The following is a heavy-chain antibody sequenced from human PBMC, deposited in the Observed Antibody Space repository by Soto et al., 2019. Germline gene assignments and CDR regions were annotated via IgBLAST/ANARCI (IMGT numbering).Heavy chain of an antibody. Sequence: EVQLVESGGGLVERGGSLRLSCAASGFTVSSNYMSWVRQAPGKGLEWVSVIYSGGSTYYADSVKGRFTISRDNSENTLYLQMNSLRAEDTAVYYCARTCSGGTCSFDYWGQGTLVTVSS. CDR3: ARTCSGGTCSFDY. CDR2: IYSGGST. V-gene: IGHV3-66*01. J-gene: IGHJ4*02. CDR1: GFTVSSNY. D-gene: IGHD2-15*01.